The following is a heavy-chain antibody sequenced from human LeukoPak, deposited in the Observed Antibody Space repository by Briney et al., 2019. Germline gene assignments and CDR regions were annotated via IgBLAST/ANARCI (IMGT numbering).Heavy chain of an antibody. D-gene: IGHD1-14*01. CDR3: ARARKGYYFDH. V-gene: IGHV3-11*04. CDR1: GFTFSDNY. CDR2: ITDTGSAT. Sequence: KPGGSLRLSCAASGFTFSDNYMIWLPQAPGKGLEGGSYITDTGSATYSADPVKGRFTICRDNAKNSLFLQMHRMCADDTAVYYCARARKGYYFDHWGQGTLVTVSS. J-gene: IGHJ4*02.